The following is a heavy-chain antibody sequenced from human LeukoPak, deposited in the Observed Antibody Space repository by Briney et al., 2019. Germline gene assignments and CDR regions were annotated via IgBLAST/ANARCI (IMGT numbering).Heavy chain of an antibody. V-gene: IGHV5-51*01. D-gene: IGHD3-3*01. J-gene: IGHJ4*02. CDR2: IYPGDSDT. CDR3: ARQHRYDFGFDY. CDR1: GYNFTSYW. Sequence: PGESLRISCKGSGYNFTSYWIGWVRQMPGKGLEWMGIIYPGDSDTRYSPSFQGQVSISADKSISTAYLQWSSLKASDSAMYYCARQHRYDFGFDYWGQGTLVTVSS.